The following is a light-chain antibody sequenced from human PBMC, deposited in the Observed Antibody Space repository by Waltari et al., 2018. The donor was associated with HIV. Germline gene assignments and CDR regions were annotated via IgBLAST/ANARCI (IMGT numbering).Light chain of an antibody. V-gene: IGKV1-5*03. CDR2: KAS. Sequence: DIQMTQSPSTLSASIGGRVSIPCRASQSISSWLAWYHLKSGKAPKLLIYKASSLESGVPSRFSGSGSGTEFSLTIRSLQPDDFATYYCQQYNNYPYTFGQGTKLELK. CDR3: QQYNNYPYT. CDR1: QSISSW. J-gene: IGKJ2*01.